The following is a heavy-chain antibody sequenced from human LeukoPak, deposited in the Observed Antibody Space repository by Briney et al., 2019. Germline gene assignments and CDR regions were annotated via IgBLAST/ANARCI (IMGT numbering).Heavy chain of an antibody. CDR1: GFTFSSYA. CDR2: ISGSGGST. J-gene: IGHJ4*02. D-gene: IGHD4-23*01. CDR3: AKAVDYGGNSDNY. Sequence: GVSLSLSCAASGFTFSSYAMSWVRQAPGKGLEWVSAISGSGGSTYYADSVKGRFTISRDNSKNTLYLQMNSLRAEDTAVYYCAKAVDYGGNSDNYWGQGTLVTVSS. V-gene: IGHV3-23*01.